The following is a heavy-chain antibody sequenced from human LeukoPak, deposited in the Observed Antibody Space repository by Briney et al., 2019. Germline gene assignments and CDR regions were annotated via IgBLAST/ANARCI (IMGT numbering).Heavy chain of an antibody. D-gene: IGHD2-15*01. CDR3: ARGLGGIQPQVLTDY. CDR1: GYSFTSYW. CDR2: IYPGDSDT. J-gene: IGHJ4*02. V-gene: IGHV5-51*01. Sequence: GESLKISCKGSGYSFTSYWIGWVRQMAGKGLEWMGIIYPGDSDTRYSPSFQGQVTISADKSISTAYLQWSSLKASDTAMYYCARGLGGIQPQVLTDYWGQGTLVTVSS.